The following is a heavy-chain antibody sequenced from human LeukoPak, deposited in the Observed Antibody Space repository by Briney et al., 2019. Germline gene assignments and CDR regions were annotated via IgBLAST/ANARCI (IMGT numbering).Heavy chain of an antibody. CDR2: ISASGGLT. V-gene: IGHV3-23*01. CDR1: RFTFRSCA. Sequence: GGSVPLSRAASRFTFRSCAMSWLRQAPAKGLEGVSAISASGGLTYYADSVRGRFTISRDNSKNTLYLQMKSRRVEDTAVYYCARVRIAVASHFYYCGGETGVTVSS. CDR3: ARVRIAVASHFYY. D-gene: IGHD6-19*01. J-gene: IGHJ4*02.